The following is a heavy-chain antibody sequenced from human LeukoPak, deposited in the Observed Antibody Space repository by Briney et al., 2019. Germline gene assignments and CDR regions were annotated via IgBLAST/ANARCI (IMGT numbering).Heavy chain of an antibody. CDR1: GYTFTSYD. V-gene: IGHV1-8*03. D-gene: IGHD6-13*01. J-gene: IGHJ6*03. CDR3: ARGPGAAGTLYYYYMDV. Sequence: ASVKVSCKASGYTFTSYDINWVRQATGQGLEWMGWMNPNSGNTGYAQKFQGRVTITRNTSISTAYMELSSLRSEDTAVYYCARGPGAAGTLYYYYMDVWGKGATVTVS. CDR2: MNPNSGNT.